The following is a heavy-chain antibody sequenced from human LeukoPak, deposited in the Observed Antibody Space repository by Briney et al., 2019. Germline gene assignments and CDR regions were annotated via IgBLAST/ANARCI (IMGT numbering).Heavy chain of an antibody. CDR2: VTSKTAGGTT. J-gene: IGHJ4*02. V-gene: IGHV3-15*01. CDR3: TYYGSGAIRF. D-gene: IGHD3-10*01. Sequence: GGSLRLSCAASGFTFSNAYMSWVRQAPGKGLEWVGRVTSKTAGGTTDYAAPVKGRFTISRDDSENSLYLQINSLKTDDTAVYYCTYYGSGAIRFWGQGTLVTVSS. CDR1: GFTFSNAY.